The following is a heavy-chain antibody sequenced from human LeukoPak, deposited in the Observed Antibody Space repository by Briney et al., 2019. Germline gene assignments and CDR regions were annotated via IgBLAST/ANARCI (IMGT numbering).Heavy chain of an antibody. J-gene: IGHJ4*02. D-gene: IGHD6-13*01. Sequence: ASVKVSCKASGYTFTSYYMHWVRQAPGQGLEWMGIINPSGGSTSYAQKFQGRVTMTRDTSTSTVYTELSSLRSEDTAVYYCAKGYSNYYFDYWGQGTLVTVSS. CDR3: AKGYSNYYFDY. CDR1: GYTFTSYY. V-gene: IGHV1-46*01. CDR2: INPSGGST.